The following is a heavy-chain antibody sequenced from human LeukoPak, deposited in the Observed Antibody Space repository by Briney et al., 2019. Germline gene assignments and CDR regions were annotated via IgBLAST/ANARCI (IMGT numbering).Heavy chain of an antibody. CDR2: ISGSGGST. CDR3: AKDQSYDFWMDV. D-gene: IGHD3-3*01. J-gene: IGHJ6*04. CDR1: GFTFSSYA. V-gene: IGHV3-23*01. Sequence: GGSLILSCAASGFTFSSYAMSWVRQAPGKGLEWVSAISGSGGSTYYADSVKGRFTISRDNSKNTLYLQMNSLRAEDTAVYYCAKDQSYDFWMDVWGKGTTVTVSS.